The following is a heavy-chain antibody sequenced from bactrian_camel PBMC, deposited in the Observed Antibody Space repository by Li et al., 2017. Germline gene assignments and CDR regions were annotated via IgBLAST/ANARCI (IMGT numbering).Heavy chain of an antibody. D-gene: IGHD6*01. CDR3: AAAVLRCGSWWYRPFSGYDD. CDR2: IYGGGRTT. CDR1: RYLFSGSF. V-gene: IGHV3S31*01. Sequence: DVQLVESGGGSVQAGGSLRLSCAASRYLFSGSFCMGWFRQAPGKQREGVAAIYGGGRTTYYPDSVKGRFAISKDNAKNTLYLQMNGLQPEDTAMYYCAAAVLRCGSWWYRPFSGYDDWGQGTQVTVS. J-gene: IGHJ4*01.